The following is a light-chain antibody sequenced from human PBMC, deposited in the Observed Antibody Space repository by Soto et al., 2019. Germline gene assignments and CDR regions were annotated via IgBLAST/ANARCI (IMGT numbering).Light chain of an antibody. CDR3: QQSYSTPLT. V-gene: IGKV1-39*01. CDR2: AAS. J-gene: IGKJ4*01. CDR1: QSISSY. Sequence: DIQMTQSPSSLSASVGDRVTITCRASQSISSYLNWYQQKPGKAPKLLIYAASRLQSGVPSRFGGSGSGTDFTLTISSLQPEDFATYYCQQSYSTPLTFGGGTKVEIK.